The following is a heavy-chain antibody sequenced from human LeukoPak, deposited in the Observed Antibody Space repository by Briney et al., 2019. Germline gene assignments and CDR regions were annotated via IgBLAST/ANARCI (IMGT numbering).Heavy chain of an antibody. J-gene: IGHJ3*02. CDR2: ISSSSSYI. V-gene: IGHV3-21*01. CDR3: ARAPIVVVVAATPRRAAFDI. D-gene: IGHD2-15*01. Sequence: GGSLRLSCAASGFTFSSYSMNWVRQALGKGLEWVSSISSSSSYIYYADSVKGRFTISRDNAKNSLYLQMNSLRAEDTAVYYCARAPIVVVVAATPRRAAFDIWGQGTMVTVSS. CDR1: GFTFSSYS.